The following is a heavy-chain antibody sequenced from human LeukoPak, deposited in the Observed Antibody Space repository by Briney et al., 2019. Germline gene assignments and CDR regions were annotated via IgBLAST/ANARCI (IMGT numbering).Heavy chain of an antibody. CDR1: GGSISSGSYY. CDR3: ARAFSSSLFDY. J-gene: IGHJ4*02. CDR2: IYYSGST. V-gene: IGHV4-61*01. D-gene: IGHD6-19*01. Sequence: PSETLSLTCTVSGGSISSGSYYWSWIRQSPGKGLEWIGFIYYSGSTNYNPSLKSRVSISVDTSKNQFPLKLSSVTAADTAVYYCARAFSSSLFDYWGQGTLVTVSS.